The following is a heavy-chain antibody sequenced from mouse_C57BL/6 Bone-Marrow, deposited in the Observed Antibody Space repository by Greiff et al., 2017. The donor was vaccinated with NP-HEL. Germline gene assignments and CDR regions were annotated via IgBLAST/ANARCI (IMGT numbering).Heavy chain of an antibody. CDR3: ARGVILDY. V-gene: IGHV1-61*01. Sequence: QVQLKQPGAELVRPGSSVKLSCKASGYTFTSYWMDWVKQRPGQGLEWIGNIYPSDSETHYNQKFKDKATVTVDKSSSTAYMQLSSLTSEDSAVYYCARGVILDYWGQGTTLTVSS. J-gene: IGHJ2*01. CDR1: GYTFTSYW. CDR2: IYPSDSET. D-gene: IGHD2-1*01.